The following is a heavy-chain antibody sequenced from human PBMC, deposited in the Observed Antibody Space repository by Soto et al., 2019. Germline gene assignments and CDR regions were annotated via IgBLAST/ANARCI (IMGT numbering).Heavy chain of an antibody. D-gene: IGHD5-18*01. J-gene: IGHJ4*02. CDR2: INPNSGGT. CDR1: GYTFTGYY. CDR3: ARVGIRGYSYGCCDY. V-gene: IGHV1-2*02. Sequence: ASVKVSCKASGYTFTGYYMHWVRQAPGQGLEWMGWINPNSGGTNYAQKFQGRVTMTRDTSISTAYMELSRLRPDDTAVYYCARVGIRGYSYGCCDYWGQGTLVTVSS.